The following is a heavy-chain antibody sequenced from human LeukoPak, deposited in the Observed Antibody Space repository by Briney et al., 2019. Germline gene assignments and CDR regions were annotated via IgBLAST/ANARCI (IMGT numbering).Heavy chain of an antibody. D-gene: IGHD6-13*01. V-gene: IGHV3-11*06. CDR2: ISSSGGHT. J-gene: IGHJ4*02. CDR1: GFTFNDYY. CDR3: ARNPGPGTLDN. Sequence: GASLRLSCAASGFTFNDYYMSWIRQAPGKGLEWVSFISSSGGHTNYADSVKGRFTISRDNAKNSLYLQMNSLRAEDTAVYYCARNPGPGTLDNWGLGTLVTVSS.